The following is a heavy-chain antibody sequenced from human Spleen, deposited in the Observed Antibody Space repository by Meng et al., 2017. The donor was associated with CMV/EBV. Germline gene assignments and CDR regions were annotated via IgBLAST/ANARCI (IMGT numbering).Heavy chain of an antibody. CDR3: ARGAFWRGYYSWGYYYYYGMDV. CDR1: GYTFTSYG. CDR2: ISAYNGNT. J-gene: IGHJ6*02. D-gene: IGHD3-3*01. Sequence: ASVKVSCKASGYTFTSYGISWVRQAPGQGLEWMGWISAYNGNTNYAQKVQGRVIMTTDTSTSTTFMELRSLRSDDTAVYYCARGAFWRGYYSWGYYYYYGMDVWGQGTTVTVSS. V-gene: IGHV1-18*01.